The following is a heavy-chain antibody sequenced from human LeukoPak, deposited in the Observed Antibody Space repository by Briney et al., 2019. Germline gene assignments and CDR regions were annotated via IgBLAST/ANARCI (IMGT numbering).Heavy chain of an antibody. D-gene: IGHD6-6*01. J-gene: IGHJ6*02. CDR1: GGTFSSYA. CDR2: IIPILGIA. CDR3: ARQLVWYYYYYYGMDV. Sequence: SVKVSCKASGGTFSSYAISWVRQAPGQGLEWMGRIIPILGIANYAQKFQGRVTITADKSTSTAYMELSSLRSEDTAVYYCARQLVWYYYYYYGMDVWGQGTTVTVSS. V-gene: IGHV1-69*04.